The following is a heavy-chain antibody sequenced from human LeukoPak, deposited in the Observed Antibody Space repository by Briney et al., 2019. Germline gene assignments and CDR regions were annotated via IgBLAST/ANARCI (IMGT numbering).Heavy chain of an antibody. V-gene: IGHV3-66*02. CDR1: GFTVSTNY. Sequence: GGSLRLSCAASGFTVSTNYISWVRQAPGKGLEWGSVIYSAGSTYYADSVKGRFTISRDNSKNTVYLQMNSLRPDDTAVYYCAREGGSGSYGYDYWGQGTLVTVSS. CDR2: IYSAGST. CDR3: AREGGSGSYGYDY. J-gene: IGHJ4*02. D-gene: IGHD3-10*01.